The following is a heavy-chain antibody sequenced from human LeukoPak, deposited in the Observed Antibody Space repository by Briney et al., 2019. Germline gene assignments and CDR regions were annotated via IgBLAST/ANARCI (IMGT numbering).Heavy chain of an antibody. D-gene: IGHD1-26*01. CDR1: GFTFDDYA. V-gene: IGHV3-9*01. J-gene: IGHJ4*02. CDR3: ATDTPLPDY. CDR2: ISWNSGSI. Sequence: PGGSLRLSCAASGFTFDDYAMHWVRQAPGKGLEWVSGISWNSGSIGYADSVKGRFTISRDNSKSTLYLQMNSLRTEDTAVYYCATDTPLPDYWGQGTLVTVSS.